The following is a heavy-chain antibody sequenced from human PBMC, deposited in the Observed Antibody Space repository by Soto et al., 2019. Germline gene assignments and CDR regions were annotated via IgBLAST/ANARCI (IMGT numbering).Heavy chain of an antibody. J-gene: IGHJ6*02. CDR3: ARAYGSGSSDYYYGMDV. Sequence: SETLSLTCTVSGGSISSYYWSWIRQPPGKGLEWIGYIYYSGSTNYNPSLKSRVTISIDTSKNQFSLKLSSVTAADTAVYYCARAYGSGSSDYYYGMDVWGQGTTVTVSS. V-gene: IGHV4-59*01. CDR1: GGSISSYY. D-gene: IGHD3-10*01. CDR2: IYYSGST.